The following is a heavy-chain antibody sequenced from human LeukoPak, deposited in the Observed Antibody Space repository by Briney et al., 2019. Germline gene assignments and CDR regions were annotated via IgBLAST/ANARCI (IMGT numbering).Heavy chain of an antibody. CDR2: ISGSGGST. J-gene: IGHJ4*02. CDR3: AKEFMVRGVPATDY. D-gene: IGHD3-10*01. CDR1: GFTFSSYA. V-gene: IGHV3-23*01. Sequence: GGSLRLSCAASGFTFSSYAMSWVRQAPGKGLEWVSAISGSGGSTYYADSVKGRFTISRDNSKNTMYLQMNSLRAEDTAVYYCAKEFMVRGVPATDYWGQGTLVTVSS.